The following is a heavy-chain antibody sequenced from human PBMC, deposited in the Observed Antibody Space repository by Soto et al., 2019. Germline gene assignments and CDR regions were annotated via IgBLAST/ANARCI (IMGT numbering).Heavy chain of an antibody. V-gene: IGHV3-30*18. D-gene: IGHD2-2*01. Sequence: GGSLRLSCAASGFTFSSYGMHWVRQAPGKGLEWVAVISYDGSNKYYADSVKGRFTISRDNSKNTLYLQMNSLRAEDTAVYYCAKEPRVPAALGNWFDPWGQGTLVTVSS. CDR2: ISYDGSNK. CDR1: GFTFSSYG. CDR3: AKEPRVPAALGNWFDP. J-gene: IGHJ5*02.